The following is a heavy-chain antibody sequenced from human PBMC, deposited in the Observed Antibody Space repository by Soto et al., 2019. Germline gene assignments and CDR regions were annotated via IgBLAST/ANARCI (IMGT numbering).Heavy chain of an antibody. Sequence: LSCAASGFTFSSYAMHWVRQAPGKGLEWVAVISYDGSNKYYADSVKGRFTISRDNSKNTLYLQMNSLRAEDTAVYYCARDRIAVAGAEYYYYYGMDVWGQGTTVTVSS. CDR2: ISYDGSNK. CDR1: GFTFSSYA. J-gene: IGHJ6*02. V-gene: IGHV3-30-3*01. D-gene: IGHD6-19*01. CDR3: ARDRIAVAGAEYYYYYGMDV.